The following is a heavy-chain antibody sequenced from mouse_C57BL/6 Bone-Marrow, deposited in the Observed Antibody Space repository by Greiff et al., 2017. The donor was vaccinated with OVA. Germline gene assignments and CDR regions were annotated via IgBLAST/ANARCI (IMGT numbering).Heavy chain of an antibody. Sequence: QVQLQQPGAELVKPGASVKMSCKASGYTFTSYWITWVKQRPGQGLEWTGDIYPGSGSTNYNEKFKSKATLTVDTSSSTAYMQLSSLTSEDSAVYYCALYDGYSHWYFDVWGTGTTVTVSS. CDR3: ALYDGYSHWYFDV. D-gene: IGHD2-3*01. CDR2: IYPGSGST. CDR1: GYTFTSYW. J-gene: IGHJ1*03. V-gene: IGHV1-55*01.